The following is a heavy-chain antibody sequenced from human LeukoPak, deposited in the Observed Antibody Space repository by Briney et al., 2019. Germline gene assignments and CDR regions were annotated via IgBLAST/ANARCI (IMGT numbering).Heavy chain of an antibody. J-gene: IGHJ4*02. D-gene: IGHD3-22*01. CDR2: VWYDGSKT. Sequence: PGGSLRLSCAASGFTFSSYAMHWVRQAPGKGLEWVAVVWYDGSKTYSADSVKGRITISRDDSKNTLYLQMNSLRAEGTAVYYCARGVDYYDSGGTIYYWGQGTLVTVSS. CDR1: GFTFSSYA. CDR3: ARGVDYYDSGGTIYY. V-gene: IGHV3-33*01.